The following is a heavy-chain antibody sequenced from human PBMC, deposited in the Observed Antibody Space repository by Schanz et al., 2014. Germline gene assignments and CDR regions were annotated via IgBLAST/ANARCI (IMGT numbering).Heavy chain of an antibody. Sequence: QVQLVQSGAEVMKPGSSVKVSCKASGYIFGSHGMTWVRQAPGQGLEWMGRIIPILGITNVAQTFQDRVTITADKSTSTAYMELSSLRSEDTAVYYCARGLGDERWLDLNEAFDIWGQGTIVTVSS. CDR2: IIPILGIT. D-gene: IGHD6-19*01. V-gene: IGHV1-69*04. CDR1: GYIFGSHG. J-gene: IGHJ3*02. CDR3: ARGLGDERWLDLNEAFDI.